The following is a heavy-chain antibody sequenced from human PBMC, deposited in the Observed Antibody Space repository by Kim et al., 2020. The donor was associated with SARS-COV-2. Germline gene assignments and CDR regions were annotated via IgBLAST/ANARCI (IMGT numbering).Heavy chain of an antibody. CDR2: ISSSSSYI. CDR3: ARDGPGYYYGSGSEENGMDV. D-gene: IGHD3-10*01. Sequence: GGSLRLSCAASGFTFSSYSMNWVRQAPGKGLEWVSSISSSSSYIYYADSVKGRFTISRDNAKNSLYLQMNSLRAEDTAVYYCARDGPGYYYGSGSEENGMDVWGQGTTVTVSS. V-gene: IGHV3-21*01. CDR1: GFTFSSYS. J-gene: IGHJ6*02.